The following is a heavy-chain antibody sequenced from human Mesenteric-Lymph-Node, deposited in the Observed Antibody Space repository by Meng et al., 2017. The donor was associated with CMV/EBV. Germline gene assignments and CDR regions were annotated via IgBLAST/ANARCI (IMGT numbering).Heavy chain of an antibody. J-gene: IGHJ6*02. Sequence: GESLKISCAASGFTFSRYWMSWVRQAPGKGLEWVANIKQDGSEKYYVDSVKGRFTISRDNAKNSLYLQMNSLRAEDTAVYYCARDQEVGGLWLLYHYYGMDVWGQGTTVTVSS. V-gene: IGHV3-7*01. CDR3: ARDQEVGGLWLLYHYYGMDV. CDR2: IKQDGSEK. CDR1: GFTFSRYW. D-gene: IGHD5-18*01.